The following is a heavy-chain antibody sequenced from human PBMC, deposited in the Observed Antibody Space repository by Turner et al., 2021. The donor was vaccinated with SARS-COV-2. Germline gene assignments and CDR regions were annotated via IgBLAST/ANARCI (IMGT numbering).Heavy chain of an antibody. CDR2: IFTSGNTVGIP. J-gene: IGHJ5*02. CDR3: AKAVPGSGWFDP. D-gene: IGHD3-10*01. V-gene: IGHV4-61*02. Sequence: QVKLQESGPGLLKPSHTLSLPCTVSGGSITSGSSFWTWIRQPAGRGLEWIGRIFTSGNTVGIPDYNPSLKSRVSISVDSSKNQFSLKLTSVTAADTAVYHCAKAVPGSGWFDPWGQGSLVTVSS. CDR1: GGSITSGSSF.